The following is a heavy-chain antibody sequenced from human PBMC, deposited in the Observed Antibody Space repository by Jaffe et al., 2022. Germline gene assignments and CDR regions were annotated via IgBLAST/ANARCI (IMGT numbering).Heavy chain of an antibody. CDR1: GYTFTSYG. CDR3: ARANDCGGDCYTNWFDP. J-gene: IGHJ5*02. Sequence: QVQLVQSGAEVKKPGASVKVSCKASGYTFTSYGISWVRQAPGQGLEWMGWISAYNGNTNYAQKLQGRVTMTTDTSTSTAYMELRSLRSDDTAVYYCARANDCGGDCYTNWFDPWGQGTLVTVSS. CDR2: ISAYNGNT. V-gene: IGHV1-18*01. D-gene: IGHD2-21*01.